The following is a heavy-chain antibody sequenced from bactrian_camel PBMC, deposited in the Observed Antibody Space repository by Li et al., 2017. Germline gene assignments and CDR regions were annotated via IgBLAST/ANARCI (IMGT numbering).Heavy chain of an antibody. CDR3: ALGSGRFNYPYAFPY. J-gene: IGHJ4*01. Sequence: HVQLVESGGGLVQPGESLRLSCVASGFAFSDFWMYWVRQAPGKGLEWVSAIKVGTDSTYYIDSVKGRFTISRDNAKNTVYLQLNSLKTEDMALYYCALGSGRFNYPYAFPYWGQGTQVTVS. V-gene: IGHV3S1*01. CDR1: GFAFSDFW. D-gene: IGHD5*01. CDR2: IKVGTDST.